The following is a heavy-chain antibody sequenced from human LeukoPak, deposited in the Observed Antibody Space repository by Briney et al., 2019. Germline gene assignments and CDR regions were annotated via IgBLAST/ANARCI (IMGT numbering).Heavy chain of an antibody. CDR3: ARVDPASLAVHY. Sequence: ASVKVSCKASGYTFTGYFLHWVRQAPGQGLEWMGRTNPNSGGTNCGQKFQDRVTMTRDTSIATAYMELSSLTSDDTAVYYCARVDPASLAVHYWGQGTLITVSS. CDR2: TNPNSGGT. V-gene: IGHV1-2*02. CDR1: GYTFTGYF. J-gene: IGHJ4*02. D-gene: IGHD6-19*01.